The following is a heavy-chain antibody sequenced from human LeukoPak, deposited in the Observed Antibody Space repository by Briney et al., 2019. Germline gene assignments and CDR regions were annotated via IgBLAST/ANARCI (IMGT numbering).Heavy chain of an antibody. D-gene: IGHD3-3*01. J-gene: IGHJ4*02. Sequence: GGSLRLSCAASGFTFSDYYMSWIRQAPGKGLEWVSAISGSGGSTYYADSVKGRFTISRDNSKNTLYLQMNSLRAEDTAVYYCAPKMGFAPFWSGYQSRGTDYWGQGTLVTVSS. V-gene: IGHV3-23*01. CDR3: APKMGFAPFWSGYQSRGTDY. CDR2: ISGSGGST. CDR1: GFTFSDYY.